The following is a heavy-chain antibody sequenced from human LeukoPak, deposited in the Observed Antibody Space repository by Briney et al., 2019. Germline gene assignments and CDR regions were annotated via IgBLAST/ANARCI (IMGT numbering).Heavy chain of an antibody. J-gene: IGHJ4*02. CDR2: IYYSGST. Sequence: SETLSLTCTVSGGSVNSGSYYWNWIRQPPGKGLEWIGYIYYSGSTNYNPSLKSRVTISVDTSKNQFSLKLSSVTAADTAAYYCARAAYSGSYHSDYWGRGTLVTVSS. D-gene: IGHD1-26*01. CDR1: GGSVNSGSYY. CDR3: ARAAYSGSYHSDY. V-gene: IGHV4-61*01.